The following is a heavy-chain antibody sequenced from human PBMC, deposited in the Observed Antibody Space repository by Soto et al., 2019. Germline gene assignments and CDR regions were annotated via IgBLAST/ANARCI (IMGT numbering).Heavy chain of an antibody. CDR1: GYTFTSYG. Sequence: ASVKVSCKASGYTFTSYGISWVRQAPGQGLEWMGWISAYNGNTNYAQKLQGRVTITRDTSASTAYMDLSSLRSEDTAVYYCARAYCGGDCYTLDCWGQGTLVTVSS. CDR3: ARAYCGGDCYTLDC. V-gene: IGHV1-18*01. J-gene: IGHJ4*02. D-gene: IGHD2-21*02. CDR2: ISAYNGNT.